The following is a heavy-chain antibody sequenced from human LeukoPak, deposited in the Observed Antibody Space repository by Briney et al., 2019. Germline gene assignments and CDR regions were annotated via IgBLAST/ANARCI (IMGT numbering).Heavy chain of an antibody. CDR1: GFTFSNYA. J-gene: IGHJ4*02. V-gene: IGHV3-23*01. Sequence: GGSLRLSCAASGFTFSNYATSWVRQAPGKGLEWVSVISGSGGSTYFADSVKGRITISRDNSKDTLYLQMNSLRAEDTALYYCARFGGREVVPAAMLGYWGQGTLVTVSS. CDR2: ISGSGGST. D-gene: IGHD2-2*01. CDR3: ARFGGREVVPAAMLGY.